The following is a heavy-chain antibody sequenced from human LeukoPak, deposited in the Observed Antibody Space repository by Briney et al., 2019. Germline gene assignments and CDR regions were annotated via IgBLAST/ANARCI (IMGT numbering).Heavy chain of an antibody. V-gene: IGHV1-2*02. D-gene: IGHD5-18*01. CDR2: INPNSGGT. J-gene: IGHJ5*02. CDR3: ARDTAMVTYWFDR. CDR1: GYTFTGYY. Sequence: ASVKVSCMASGYTFTGYYMHWVRQAPGQGLEWMGWINPNSGGTNYAQKFQGRVTMTRDTSITTAYMELNRLRSDDTAVYYCARDTAMVTYWFDRWGQGTLVTVSS.